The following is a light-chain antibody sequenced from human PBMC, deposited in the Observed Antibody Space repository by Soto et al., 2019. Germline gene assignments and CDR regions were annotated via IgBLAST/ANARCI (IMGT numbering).Light chain of an antibody. CDR3: AAWDDTLTGPV. V-gene: IGLV1-44*01. Sequence: QAVLTQPPSVSGAPGQTVTISCAGTSSNIGSNYDVHWYQHLPGTAPKLLIYSNFQRRPGVPDRFSGSKSGTSASLAISGLQSDDEADYYCAAWDDTLTGPVFGGGTKLTVL. CDR2: SNF. J-gene: IGLJ2*01. CDR1: SSNIGSNYD.